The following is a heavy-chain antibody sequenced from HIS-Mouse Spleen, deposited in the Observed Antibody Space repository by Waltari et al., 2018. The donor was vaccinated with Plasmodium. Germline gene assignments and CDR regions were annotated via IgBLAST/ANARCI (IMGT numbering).Heavy chain of an antibody. CDR2: IGTAGDT. CDR3: ARGPTYSSSYYFDY. V-gene: IGHV3-13*01. J-gene: IGHJ4*02. D-gene: IGHD6-6*01. Sequence: EVQLVESGGGLVQPGGSLRPSCAASGFPFSSYDMHWVGQATGKGLEWVSAIGTAGDTYYPGSVKGRFTISRENAKNSLYLQMNSLRAGDTAVYYCARGPTYSSSYYFDYWGQGTLVTVSS. CDR1: GFPFSSYD.